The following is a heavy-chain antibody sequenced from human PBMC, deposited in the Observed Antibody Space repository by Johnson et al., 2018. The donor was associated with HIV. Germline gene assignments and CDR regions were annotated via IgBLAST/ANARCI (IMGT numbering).Heavy chain of an antibody. CDR3: AREGGDGDRPSAFDI. CDR1: GFTFSSYA. J-gene: IGHJ3*02. CDR2: ISSDGSDK. D-gene: IGHD5-24*01. V-gene: IGHV3-30*04. Sequence: QVQLVESGGGVVQPGRSLRLSCAASGFTFSSYAMHWVRQAPGKGLEWVAVISSDGSDKYYADAVKGRFTISRDSSKNTLYLLMNRLRAEDTALYYCAREGGDGDRPSAFDIWGQGTMVTVSS.